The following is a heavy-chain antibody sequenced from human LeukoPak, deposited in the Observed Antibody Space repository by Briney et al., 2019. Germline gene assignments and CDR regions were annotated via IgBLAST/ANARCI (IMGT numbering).Heavy chain of an antibody. V-gene: IGHV3-23*01. J-gene: IGHJ4*02. CDR1: GFTFRSHA. D-gene: IGHD2-21*01. CDR3: AKDFRIGYSAHFDY. CDR2: IYENGGTT. Sequence: GSLRLSCVGSGFTFRSHAMSWVRQAPEKGLEFVSGIYENGGTTYYADSVKGRFSISRDNSKNTLYLQMDSLRGEDTAVYYCAKDFRIGYSAHFDYWGQGALVTVSS.